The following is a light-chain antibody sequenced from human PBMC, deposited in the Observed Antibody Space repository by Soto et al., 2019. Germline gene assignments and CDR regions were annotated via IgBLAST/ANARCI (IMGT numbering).Light chain of an antibody. CDR1: PNFGSTY. Sequence: GERATRYHRGSPNFGSTYLAWYQQKRGQAPRFLIYGASSRATGIPDRFSGSGSGTDLTLTISRLEPEDSAVYYYQQYGRPPTTFGQGTRLEI. J-gene: IGKJ5*01. CDR2: GAS. V-gene: IGKV3-20*01. CDR3: QQYGRPPTT.